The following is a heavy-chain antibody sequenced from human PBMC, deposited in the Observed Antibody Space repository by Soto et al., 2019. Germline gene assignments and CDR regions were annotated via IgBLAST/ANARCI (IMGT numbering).Heavy chain of an antibody. D-gene: IGHD3-10*01. CDR2: IYWDDDK. J-gene: IGHJ4*02. Sequence: QITLKESGPTLVKPTQTLTLTCTFSGFSLSTSGVGVGWIRQPPGKALEWLALIYWDDDKRYSPSLKSRLTIPQDTPKNQVVLTMTNMAPVHTATYYCAQGSGRWYYFDYWGQGTLVTVSS. V-gene: IGHV2-5*02. CDR3: AQGSGRWYYFDY. CDR1: GFSLSTSGVG.